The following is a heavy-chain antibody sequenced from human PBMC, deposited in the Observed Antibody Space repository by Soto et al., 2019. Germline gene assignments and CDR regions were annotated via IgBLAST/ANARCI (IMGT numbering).Heavy chain of an antibody. J-gene: IGHJ3*01. CDR1: GFTFGNYG. D-gene: IGHD2-21*02. CDR3: AKGFIVVVTVLRPDDAFDV. V-gene: IGHV3-23*01. Sequence: DVQLLDSGGGLVQPGGSLRLSCATSGFTFGNYGMIWVRQAPGKGVEWVSGISGGGGNTYYADSVKGRFTISRDPSKNTVFLEMNSLRAEDTAVYYCAKGFIVVVTVLRPDDAFDVWGQGTLVTVSS. CDR2: ISGGGGNT.